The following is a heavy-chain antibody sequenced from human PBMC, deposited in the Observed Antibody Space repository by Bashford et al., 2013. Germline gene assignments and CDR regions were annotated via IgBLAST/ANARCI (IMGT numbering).Heavy chain of an antibody. CDR2: ISPNSAGT. V-gene: IGHV1-2*02. D-gene: IGHD3-22*01. Sequence: VASVKVSCKASGYTFTGYYMHWVRQAPGQGLEWMGWISPNSAGTNYAQKFRAGSHDQGHVIGTAYMELSRLRSDDTAVYYCARGHYYDSSGYIISYTVVVRRGDQGTTVTVS. CDR3: ARGHYYDSSGYIISYTVVVRR. CDR1: GYTFTGYY. J-gene: IGHJ6*02.